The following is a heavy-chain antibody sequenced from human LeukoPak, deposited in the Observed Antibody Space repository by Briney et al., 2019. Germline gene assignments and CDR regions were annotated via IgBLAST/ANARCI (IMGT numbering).Heavy chain of an antibody. J-gene: IGHJ3*02. D-gene: IGHD3-22*01. Sequence: GGSLSLSCAASGFTFSSYAMSWVRQAPGKGLEWVAAISGSGGSTYYADSVKGRFTISRDNSKNTLYLQMNSLRAEDTAVYYCAKDLGHYYDSSGYYGAFDSWGQGTMVTVSS. CDR3: AKDLGHYYDSSGYYGAFDS. V-gene: IGHV3-23*01. CDR2: ISGSGGST. CDR1: GFTFSSYA.